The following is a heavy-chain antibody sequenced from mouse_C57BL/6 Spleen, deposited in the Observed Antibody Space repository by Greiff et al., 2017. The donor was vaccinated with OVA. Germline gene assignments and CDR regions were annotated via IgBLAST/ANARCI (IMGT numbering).Heavy chain of an antibody. CDR2: IYPGDGDT. V-gene: IGHV1-82*01. Sequence: VKLMESGPELVKPGASVKISCKASGYAFSSSWMNWVKQRPGKGLEWIGRIYPGDGDTNYNGKFKGKATLTADKSSSTAYMQLSSLTSEDSAVYFCARSGSSGYYYWGQGTTLTVSS. D-gene: IGHD3-2*02. J-gene: IGHJ2*01. CDR3: ARSGSSGYYY. CDR1: GYAFSSSW.